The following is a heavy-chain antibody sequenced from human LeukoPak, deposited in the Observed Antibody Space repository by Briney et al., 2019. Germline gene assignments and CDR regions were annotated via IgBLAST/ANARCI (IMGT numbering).Heavy chain of an antibody. D-gene: IGHD7-27*01. V-gene: IGHV1-2*06. J-gene: IGHJ4*02. CDR1: GYTFTGYF. Sequence: ASVKVSCKASGYTFTGYFMHWVRQAPGQGLEWMGRINPNSGGTNFAQKFQGRVTMTRDTSISTAYMELSRLRSDDTAVFYCARTPVEMSATGEFDYWGQGTLVTVYS. CDR3: ARTPVEMSATGEFDY. CDR2: INPNSGGT.